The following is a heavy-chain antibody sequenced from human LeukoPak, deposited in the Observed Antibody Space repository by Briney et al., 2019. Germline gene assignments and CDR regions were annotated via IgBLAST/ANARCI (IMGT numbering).Heavy chain of an antibody. J-gene: IGHJ3*02. CDR2: IYYSGST. CDR1: GGSISRSSYY. CDR3: ASDVLIAAAGGTDAFDI. D-gene: IGHD6-13*01. Sequence: SETLSLTCTVSGGSISRSSYYWGWIRQPPGKGLEWIGRIYYSGSTYYNPSLKSRVTISVDTSQKQFSLKLSSVTAADTAVDYCASDVLIAAAGGTDAFDIWGQGTMVTVSS. V-gene: IGHV4-39*07.